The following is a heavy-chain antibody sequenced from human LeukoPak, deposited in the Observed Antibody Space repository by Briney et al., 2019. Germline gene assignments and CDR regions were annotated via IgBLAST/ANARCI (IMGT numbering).Heavy chain of an antibody. CDR1: GFTFSDYY. J-gene: IGHJ5*01. CDR3: ARGHSAWYLNWFES. CDR2: ISSSGSTI. V-gene: IGHV3-11*04. Sequence: PGGSLRLSCAASGFTFSDYYMSWIRQAPGKGLEWVSYISSSGSTIYYADSVKGRFTISRDNAKNSLYLQMNSLRAEDTAMHYCARGHSAWYLNWFESWGLGTLVIVSP. D-gene: IGHD6-19*01.